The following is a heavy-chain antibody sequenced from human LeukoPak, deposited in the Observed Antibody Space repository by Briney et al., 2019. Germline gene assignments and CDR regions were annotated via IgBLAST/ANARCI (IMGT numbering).Heavy chain of an antibody. CDR2: VNLNTGGT. Sequence: VASVRVSCKASGYTFTDYYMHWVRQAPGQGLEWMGWVNLNTGGTNYAQKFQGRVTMTRDTSISTAYMELSSLTSDDTAVYYCARDQAGDGLDVWGRGTMVTVSS. CDR1: GYTFTDYY. J-gene: IGHJ3*01. D-gene: IGHD6-19*01. CDR3: ARDQAGDGLDV. V-gene: IGHV1-2*02.